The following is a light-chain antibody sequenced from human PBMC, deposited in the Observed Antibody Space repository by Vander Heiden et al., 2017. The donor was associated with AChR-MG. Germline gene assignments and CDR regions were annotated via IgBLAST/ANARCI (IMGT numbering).Light chain of an antibody. J-gene: IGLJ3*02. Sequence: SVLPQPPSVSGTPGQRVAIASSGGSSNVAKNYVYWYQQGPGMAPKLVIDRNDQRPSGVPDRFSASKSGTAASLAISGLQSGDEADDHCAAWDDSLNARVFGGGTKLTVL. V-gene: IGLV1-47*01. CDR1: SSNVAKNY. CDR3: AAWDDSLNARV. CDR2: RND.